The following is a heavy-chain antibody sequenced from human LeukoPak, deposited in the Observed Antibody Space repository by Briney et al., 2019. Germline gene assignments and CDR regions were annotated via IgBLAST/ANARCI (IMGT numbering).Heavy chain of an antibody. Sequence: GGSLRLSCAASGFTFSSYEMNWVRQAPGKGLEWVSYISSSGSTIYYADSVKGRFTISRDNAKNSLYLQMNSLRSDDTAVYYCARDGGRYCSGGSSESLCWFDPWGQGTLVTVSS. CDR3: ARDGGRYCSGGSSESLCWFDP. CDR2: ISSSGSTI. CDR1: GFTFSSYE. D-gene: IGHD2-15*01. V-gene: IGHV3-48*03. J-gene: IGHJ5*02.